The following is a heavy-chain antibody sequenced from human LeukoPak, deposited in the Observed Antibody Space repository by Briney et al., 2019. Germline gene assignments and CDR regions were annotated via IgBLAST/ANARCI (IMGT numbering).Heavy chain of an antibody. J-gene: IGHJ4*02. V-gene: IGHV1-46*01. CDR1: GYTFTSYY. CDR3: ARDFGYYDSSGYYYNYFDY. CDR2: INPSGGST. Sequence: APVKVSCEASGYTFTSYYMHWVRQAAGQGLEWMGVINPSGGSTSYAQKFQGRVIMTRDTSTSTVYMELSSLRSEDTAVYYCARDFGYYDSSGYYYNYFDYWGQGTLVTVSS. D-gene: IGHD3-22*01.